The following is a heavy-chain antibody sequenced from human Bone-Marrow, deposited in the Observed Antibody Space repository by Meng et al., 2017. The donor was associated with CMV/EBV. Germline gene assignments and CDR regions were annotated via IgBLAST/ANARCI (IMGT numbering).Heavy chain of an antibody. J-gene: IGHJ6*02. V-gene: IGHV3-30-3*01. CDR3: ARAPSDSSSWYRKMYYYYGMDV. CDR2: ISSDGSKK. CDR1: GFTFNDYA. D-gene: IGHD6-13*01. Sequence: GGSLRLSCAASGFTFNDYALHWVRQAPGKGLEWVAIISSDGSKKYYADSVKGRFSISRDNSKNTLYLQMNSLRAEDTAVYYCARAPSDSSSWYRKMYYYYGMDVWGQGTTVTVSS.